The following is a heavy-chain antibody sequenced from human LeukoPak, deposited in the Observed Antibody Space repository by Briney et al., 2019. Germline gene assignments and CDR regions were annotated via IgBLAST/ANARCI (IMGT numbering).Heavy chain of an antibody. CDR2: INWNGGST. CDR3: ARAPYGYMDV. J-gene: IGHJ6*03. Sequence: GGSLRLSCAASGFTFSNYSMNWVRQAPGKGLEWVSGINWNGGSTGYADSVKGRFTISRDNAKNSLYLQMNSLRAEDTALYYCARAPYGYMDVWGKGTTVTVSS. V-gene: IGHV3-20*04. D-gene: IGHD3-10*01. CDR1: GFTFSNYS.